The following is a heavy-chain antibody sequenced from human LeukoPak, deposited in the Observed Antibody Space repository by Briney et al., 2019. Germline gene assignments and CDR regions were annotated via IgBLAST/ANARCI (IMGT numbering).Heavy chain of an antibody. CDR2: IRNDGSYE. V-gene: IGHV3-30*02. D-gene: IGHD3-9*01. Sequence: GGSLRLSCAASGFTFSDYGMHWVRQAPGKGLEWVAFIRNDGSYEYYPDSVKGRFTISRDNAKNSLYLQMNSLRAEDTAVYYCARGPFYDILTGYYNSDFDYWGQGTLVTVSS. J-gene: IGHJ4*02. CDR1: GFTFSDYG. CDR3: ARGPFYDILTGYYNSDFDY.